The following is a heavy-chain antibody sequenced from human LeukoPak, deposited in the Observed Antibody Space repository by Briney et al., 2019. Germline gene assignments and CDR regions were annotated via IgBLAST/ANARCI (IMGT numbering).Heavy chain of an antibody. V-gene: IGHV4-59*01. J-gene: IGHJ4*02. CDR3: ARSPYSSSPGFDY. Sequence: PSETLSLTCTVSGGSISSYYWSRIRQPPGKGLEWIGYIYYSGSTNYNPSLKSRVTISVDTSKNQFSLKLSSVTAADTAVYYCARSPYSSSPGFDYWGQGTLVTVSS. D-gene: IGHD6-13*01. CDR1: GGSISSYY. CDR2: IYYSGST.